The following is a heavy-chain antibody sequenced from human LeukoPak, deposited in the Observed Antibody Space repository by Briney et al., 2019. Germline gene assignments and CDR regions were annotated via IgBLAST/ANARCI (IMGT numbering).Heavy chain of an antibody. D-gene: IGHD3-10*01. J-gene: IGHJ6*02. V-gene: IGHV3-7*01. Sequence: GGSLRLSCAVSGFTSSRHWMSWVRQAPGKGLEWLANIKQDGSEKYYMDSVEGRFTISRDNAKNSLYLQMNSLRAEDTAVYYCARSYYGSGTSYGMDVWGQGTTVTVSS. CDR3: ARSYYGSGTSYGMDV. CDR1: GFTSSRHW. CDR2: IKQDGSEK.